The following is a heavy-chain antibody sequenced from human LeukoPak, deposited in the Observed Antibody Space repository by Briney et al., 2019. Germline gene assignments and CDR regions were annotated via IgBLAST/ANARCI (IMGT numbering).Heavy chain of an antibody. D-gene: IGHD1-26*01. CDR2: ISYSGST. V-gene: IGHV4-59*01. CDR3: ARESFGLDY. CDR1: GGSISSSY. J-gene: IGHJ4*02. Sequence: SETLSLTCTVSGGSISSSYWSWLRQPPGKGLEWIGYISYSGSTNYNPSLKSRVTISVDTSKNQFSLKLSSVTAADTAVYYCARESFGLDYWGQGTLVTVSS.